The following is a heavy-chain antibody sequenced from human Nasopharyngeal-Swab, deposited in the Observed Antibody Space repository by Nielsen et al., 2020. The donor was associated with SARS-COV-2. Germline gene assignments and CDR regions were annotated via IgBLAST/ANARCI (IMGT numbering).Heavy chain of an antibody. CDR3: GRAGSYRIDY. V-gene: IGHV3-74*01. D-gene: IGHD1-14*01. J-gene: IGHJ4*02. CDR2: INSDGRTK. Sequence: GGSLRLSCVASGFTFSSYWMQWVRQPPGKGLEWVARINSDGRTKDHADSLQGRFTIARDNAKNEVYLQLNGLRDEDMAVYYCGRAGSYRIDYWGQGTLVTVSS. CDR1: GFTFSSYW.